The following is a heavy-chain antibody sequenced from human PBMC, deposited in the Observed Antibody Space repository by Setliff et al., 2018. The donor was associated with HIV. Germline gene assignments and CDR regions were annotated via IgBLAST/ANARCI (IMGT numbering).Heavy chain of an antibody. J-gene: IGHJ4*02. CDR3: AREVGHRSGYYRGSFDY. D-gene: IGHD6-19*01. V-gene: IGHV4-39*07. CDR2: AFYSDNT. CDR1: GGSISSGTYY. Sequence: KTSETLSLTCIVSGGSISSGTYYWGWIRQPPGKGLEYIGSAFYSDNTYYKPSLKNRVTISVDTSKNQSSLKLTSVTAADTAVYYCAREVGHRSGYYRGSFDYWGQGTLVTVSS.